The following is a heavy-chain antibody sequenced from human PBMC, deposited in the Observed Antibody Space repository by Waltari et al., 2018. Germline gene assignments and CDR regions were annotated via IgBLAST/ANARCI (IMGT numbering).Heavy chain of an antibody. J-gene: IGHJ3*01. CDR3: VKGDLSSAYAAGAAFDV. D-gene: IGHD3-22*01. CDR2: LTGSGRST. CDR1: EFTFSNYA. Sequence: EVSLLESGGGLVQPGGSLRLSCVASEFTFSNYAMSWVRQAPGKGLEWVSGLTGSGRSTYYADSVKGRFTISRDNPQNTLFLQMSSLRTDDTAVYYCVKGDLSSAYAAGAAFDVWGQGTMVTVSS. V-gene: IGHV3-23*01.